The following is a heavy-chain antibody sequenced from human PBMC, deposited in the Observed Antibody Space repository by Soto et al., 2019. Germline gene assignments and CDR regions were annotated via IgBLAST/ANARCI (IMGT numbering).Heavy chain of an antibody. CDR3: ARDSPYSSSWYGDY. CDR2: ISAYNGNT. Sequence: ASVKVSCKASGYTLTSYGISWVRQAPGQGLEWMGWISAYNGNTNYAQKLQGRVTMTTDTSTSTAYMELRSLRSDDTAVYYCARDSPYSSSWYGDYWGQGTLVTVSS. CDR1: GYTLTSYG. J-gene: IGHJ4*02. D-gene: IGHD6-13*01. V-gene: IGHV1-18*01.